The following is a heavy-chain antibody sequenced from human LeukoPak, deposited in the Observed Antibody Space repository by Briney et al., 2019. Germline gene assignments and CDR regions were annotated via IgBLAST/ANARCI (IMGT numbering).Heavy chain of an antibody. Sequence: ASVKVSCKASGYSFIGYHMHWVRQAPGQGLEWMGWMDPNSGGTNYARKFQGRVTMTRDTSSTTVYMELSRLRSDDTAVYYCSRASIAVAAVAGYWGQGTLVTVSS. J-gene: IGHJ1*01. CDR1: GYSFIGYH. V-gene: IGHV1-2*02. CDR2: MDPNSGGT. CDR3: SRASIAVAAVAGY. D-gene: IGHD6-19*01.